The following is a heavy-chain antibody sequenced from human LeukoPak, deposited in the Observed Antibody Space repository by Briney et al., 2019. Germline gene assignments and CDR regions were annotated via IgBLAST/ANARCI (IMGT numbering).Heavy chain of an antibody. CDR2: IYYSGST. CDR3: ASSGGEQQLGY. J-gene: IGHJ4*02. D-gene: IGHD6-13*01. Sequence: SETLSLTCTVSGGSISSYYWSWIRKPPGKGLEWIGYIYYSGSTNYNPSLKSRVTISVDTSKNQFSLKLSSVTAADTAVYYCASSGGEQQLGYWGQGTLVTVSS. V-gene: IGHV4-59*08. CDR1: GGSISSYY.